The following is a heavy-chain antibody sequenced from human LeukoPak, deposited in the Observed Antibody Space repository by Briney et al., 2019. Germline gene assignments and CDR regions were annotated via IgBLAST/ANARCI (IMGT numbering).Heavy chain of an antibody. V-gene: IGHV3-23*01. Sequence: GSLRLSCAGPGLIFGSYAMSWVRQAPGKGLEWVSGISGSGGTTYFADSVKGRFTISRDNSKNTVYLQMNSLRAEDTAVYYCAKDRAAMAYYYFDYWGQGTLVTVSS. CDR1: GLIFGSYA. CDR3: AKDRAAMAYYYFDY. J-gene: IGHJ4*02. CDR2: ISGSGGTT. D-gene: IGHD5-18*01.